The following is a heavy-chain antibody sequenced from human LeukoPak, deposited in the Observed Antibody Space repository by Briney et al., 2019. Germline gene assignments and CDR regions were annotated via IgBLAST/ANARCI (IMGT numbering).Heavy chain of an antibody. CDR2: IYTSGST. Sequence: PSETMSLTCTVSDRSVSRYYWNWIRQPAGKGLEWIVRIYTSGSTNYNPSLKSRVSMSVDTSKNQFSLKLSSVTAADTAVYYCASSGSSWYENWLDPWGPGTLVTVSS. D-gene: IGHD6-13*01. CDR3: ASSGSSWYENWLDP. V-gene: IGHV4-4*07. CDR1: DRSVSRYY. J-gene: IGHJ5*02.